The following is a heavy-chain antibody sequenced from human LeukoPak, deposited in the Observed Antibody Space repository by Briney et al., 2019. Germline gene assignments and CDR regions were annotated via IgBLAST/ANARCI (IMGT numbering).Heavy chain of an antibody. Sequence: GRSLRLSCAASGFTFSSYGMHWVRQAPGKGLEWVALIWYDGSNKYYADSVKGRFTISRDNSKNTLYLQMNNLRAEDTAVYYCARDPNAYYDILTGYPGGYFDYWGQGTLVPVSS. CDR2: IWYDGSNK. CDR3: ARDPNAYYDILTGYPGGYFDY. D-gene: IGHD3-9*01. V-gene: IGHV3-33*01. J-gene: IGHJ4*02. CDR1: GFTFSSYG.